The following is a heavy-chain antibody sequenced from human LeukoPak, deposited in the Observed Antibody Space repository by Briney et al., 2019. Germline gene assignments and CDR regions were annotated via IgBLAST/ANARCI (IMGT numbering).Heavy chain of an antibody. CDR2: IYYSGNT. CDR1: DDSITMYY. V-gene: IGHV4-59*12. CDR3: ARGTGEDWNDIFDY. Sequence: SETLSLTCSVSDDSITMYYWTWIRQPPGKGLEWIGYIYYSGNTYYNPSLKSRITISIDTSKNQFSLKLSSVTAADTAVYYCARGTGEDWNDIFDYWGQGTLVTVSS. D-gene: IGHD1-1*01. J-gene: IGHJ4*02.